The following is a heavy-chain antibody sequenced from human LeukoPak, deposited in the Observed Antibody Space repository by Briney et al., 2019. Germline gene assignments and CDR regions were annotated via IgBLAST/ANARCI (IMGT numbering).Heavy chain of an antibody. J-gene: IGHJ4*02. D-gene: IGHD3-10*01. Sequence: GGSLRLSCAASGFTFSSYSMNWVRQAPGKGLEWASSISSSSSYIYYADSVKGQFTISRDNAKNSLYLQMNSLRAEDTAVYYCARDSGLNYYGSGSYYNRYYFDYWGQGTLVTVSS. V-gene: IGHV3-21*01. CDR3: ARDSGLNYYGSGSYYNRYYFDY. CDR2: ISSSSSYI. CDR1: GFTFSSYS.